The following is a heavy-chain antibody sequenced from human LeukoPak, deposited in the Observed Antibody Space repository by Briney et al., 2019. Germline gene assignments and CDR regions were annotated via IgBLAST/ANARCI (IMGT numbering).Heavy chain of an antibody. D-gene: IGHD2-15*01. V-gene: IGHV4-59*12. Sequence: PSETLSLPCTVSGASISSYYWNWIRQPPGKGLEWIGYIYYSGNTNYNPSLKSRVTMSVDTSKNQFSLKVTSVTAADTAVYYCARDNCSGGSCYSDYWGQGTLVTVSS. CDR3: ARDNCSGGSCYSDY. J-gene: IGHJ4*02. CDR1: GASISSYY. CDR2: IYYSGNT.